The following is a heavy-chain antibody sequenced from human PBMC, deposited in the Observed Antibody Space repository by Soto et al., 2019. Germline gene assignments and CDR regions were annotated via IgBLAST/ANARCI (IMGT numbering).Heavy chain of an antibody. V-gene: IGHV1-46*01. CDR1: GYTFTSYY. Sequence: QVQLVQSGAEVKKPGASVKLSCKTSGYTFTSYYIHWVRQAPGQGLEWVAIINPSDGSTSTTQKFRGRVTVTRAMSTSTVYMDLSSLRSEDTAVYYCALNAFDCWGQGTMVTVSS. CDR2: INPSDGST. CDR3: ALNAFDC. J-gene: IGHJ3*01.